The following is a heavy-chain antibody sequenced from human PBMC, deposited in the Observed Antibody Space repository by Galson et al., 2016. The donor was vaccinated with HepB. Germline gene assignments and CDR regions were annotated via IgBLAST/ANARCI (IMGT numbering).Heavy chain of an antibody. V-gene: IGHV3-30-3*01. CDR2: ISYDGSNK. CDR3: ARGRNYGFWSGPEY. Sequence: SLRLSCAASGFTFSSFPMHWVRQAPGKGLEWVAIISYDGSNKYSADSMKGRFTISRDNSKNTLYLQMNSLRAEDTAVYYCARGRNYGFWSGPEYWGQGTLVTVSS. D-gene: IGHD3-3*01. CDR1: GFTFSSFP. J-gene: IGHJ4*02.